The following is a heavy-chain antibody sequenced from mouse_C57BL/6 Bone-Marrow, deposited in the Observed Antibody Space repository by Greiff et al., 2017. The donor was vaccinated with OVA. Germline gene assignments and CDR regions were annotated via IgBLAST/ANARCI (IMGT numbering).Heavy chain of an antibody. CDR3: TTTTVGARYFDV. D-gene: IGHD1-1*01. J-gene: IGHJ1*03. CDR2: MDPENGDT. Sequence: VQLQQSGAELVRPGASVKLSCTASGFNIKDDYMHWVKQRPEQGLEWIGWMDPENGDTEYASKFQGKATITAYTSSNTDYLQLSSLPSEDTAVYYCTTTTVGARYFDVWGTRTTVHVSS. V-gene: IGHV14-4*01. CDR1: GFNIKDDY.